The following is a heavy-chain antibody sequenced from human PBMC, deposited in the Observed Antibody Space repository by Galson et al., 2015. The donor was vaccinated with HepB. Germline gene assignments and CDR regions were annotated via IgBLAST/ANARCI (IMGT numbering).Heavy chain of an antibody. CDR1: GFTFSSYG. J-gene: IGHJ6*02. D-gene: IGHD6-13*01. V-gene: IGHV3-30*18. Sequence: SLRLSCAASGFTFSSYGMHWVRQAPGKGLEWVAVISYDGSNKSYADSVKARFTISRDNSKNTLYLQMNSLRAEDTAVYDCAKPGSSRGNYYYYYGVDVWGQGTTVTVSS. CDR3: AKPGSSRGNYYYYYGVDV. CDR2: ISYDGSNK.